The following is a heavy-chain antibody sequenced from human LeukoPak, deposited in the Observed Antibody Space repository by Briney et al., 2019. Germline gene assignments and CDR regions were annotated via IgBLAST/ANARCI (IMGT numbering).Heavy chain of an antibody. D-gene: IGHD6-13*01. Sequence: SETLSLTCTVSGGSISSGDYYWSWIRQPPGKGLEWIGYIYYSGSTYYNPSLKSRVTISVDTSKNQCSLKLSSVTAADTAVYYCARLVAAAGFDYWGQGTLVTVSS. CDR2: IYYSGST. J-gene: IGHJ4*02. CDR3: ARLVAAAGFDY. V-gene: IGHV4-30-4*01. CDR1: GGSISSGDYY.